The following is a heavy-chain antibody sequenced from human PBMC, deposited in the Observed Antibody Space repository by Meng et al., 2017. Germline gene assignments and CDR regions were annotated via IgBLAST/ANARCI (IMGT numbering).Heavy chain of an antibody. D-gene: IGHD3-16*01. CDR1: GYTFTSSG. Sequence: ASVKVSCKASGYTFTSSGISWVRQAPGQGLEWMGWINAYNDNTNYAQKLQGRVTMTTDTTTSTAYMKLRSLRSDDTAVYYCARGMIRPADAFDIWGQGTMVTVAS. V-gene: IGHV1-18*01. J-gene: IGHJ3*02. CDR2: INAYNDNT. CDR3: ARGMIRPADAFDI.